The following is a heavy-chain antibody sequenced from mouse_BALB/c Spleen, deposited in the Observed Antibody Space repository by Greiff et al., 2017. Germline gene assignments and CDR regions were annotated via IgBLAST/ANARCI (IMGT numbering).Heavy chain of an antibody. CDR2: IWAGGST. CDR1: GFTLTSYG. D-gene: IGHD1-1*01. Sequence: VKVVESGPGLVAPSQSLSISCTASGFTLTSYGVHWVRQPPGKGLEWLGVIWAGGSTNYNSALMSRLSISKDNSKSQIFFKMNSLQADDTAIYYYARKGITAGGFDYWGQGTTLTVSS. V-gene: IGHV2-9*02. CDR3: ARKGITAGGFDY. J-gene: IGHJ2*01.